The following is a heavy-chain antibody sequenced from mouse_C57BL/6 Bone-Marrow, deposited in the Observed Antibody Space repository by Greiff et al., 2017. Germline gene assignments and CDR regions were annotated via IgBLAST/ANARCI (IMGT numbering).Heavy chain of an antibody. CDR1: GYTFTDYN. D-gene: IGHD1-1*01. V-gene: IGHV1-18*01. Sequence: EVQLQQSGPELVKPGASVKIPCNASGYTFTDYNMDWVKQSHGKSLEWIGDINPNNGGTYYNQKFKGKAKLTVDKSSSTAYMELRSLTSEDTAVDFCARYCYRGCYAMDYWGQGTTVTVSS. CDR3: ARYCYRGCYAMDY. CDR2: INPNNGGT. J-gene: IGHJ4*01.